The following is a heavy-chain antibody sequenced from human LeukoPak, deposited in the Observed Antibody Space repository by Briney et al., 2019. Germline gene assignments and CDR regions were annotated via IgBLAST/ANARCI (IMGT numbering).Heavy chain of an antibody. CDR3: AKGDYGGYSHGFDI. Sequence: GGSLRLSCAASGFTFSGYDMHWIRQAPGKGLEWVAVMSYDGSKKYYGDSVQGRFTISRDNSKSTLFLQMNSLRAEDTALYYCAKGDYGGYSHGFDIWGQGTRVTVSS. D-gene: IGHD4-23*01. J-gene: IGHJ3*02. CDR2: MSYDGSKK. V-gene: IGHV3-30*18. CDR1: GFTFSGYD.